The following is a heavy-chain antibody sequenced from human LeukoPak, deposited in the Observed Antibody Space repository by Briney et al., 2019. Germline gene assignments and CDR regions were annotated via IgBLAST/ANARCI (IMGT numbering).Heavy chain of an antibody. J-gene: IGHJ4*02. D-gene: IGHD6-19*01. V-gene: IGHV6-1*01. CDR3: ARGESGKTVSLFAC. Sequence: SQTLSLTCAISGDSFSSNSASWNWIRQSPSRGLEWLGRPYYRSKWYSDYAVSVRSRMTVNADTSKNQFSLQLNSVTPEDTAVYYCARGESGKTVSLFACWGQGTLVTVSS. CDR2: PYYRSKWYS. CDR1: GDSFSSNSAS.